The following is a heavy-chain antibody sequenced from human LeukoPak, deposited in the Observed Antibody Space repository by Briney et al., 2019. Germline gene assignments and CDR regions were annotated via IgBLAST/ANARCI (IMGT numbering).Heavy chain of an antibody. V-gene: IGHV3-49*03. CDR2: IRIKLYGGTT. J-gene: IGHJ3*02. Sequence: PGGCLRLSCTASGFTLGVYVMSWFRQAPGKGLGWVGLIRIKLYGGTTEYAASVKGRFTISRDDSKSIAYLHMNSLKTEDTAVYYCTRGLDRYTYGLDDAFDIWGQGTMVTVSS. CDR3: TRGLDRYTYGLDDAFDI. D-gene: IGHD5-18*01. CDR1: GFTLGVYV.